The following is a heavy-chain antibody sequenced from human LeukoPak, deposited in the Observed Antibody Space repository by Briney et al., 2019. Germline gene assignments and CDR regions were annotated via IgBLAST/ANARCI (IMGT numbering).Heavy chain of an antibody. CDR1: GFTFSSYA. D-gene: IGHD3-3*01. J-gene: IGHJ6*03. Sequence: GGSLRLSCAASGFTFSSYAMHWVRQAPGKGLERVAVISYDGSNKYYADSVKGRFTISRDNSKNTLYLQMNGLRAEDTGVYYCARGVYYDFWSGYHDDASLGYYYMDVWGKGTTVTVSS. V-gene: IGHV3-30*01. CDR3: ARGVYYDFWSGYHDDASLGYYYMDV. CDR2: ISYDGSNK.